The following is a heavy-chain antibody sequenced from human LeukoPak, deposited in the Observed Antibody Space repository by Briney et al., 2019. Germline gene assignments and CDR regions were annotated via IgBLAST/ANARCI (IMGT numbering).Heavy chain of an antibody. V-gene: IGHV3-21*01. J-gene: IGHJ4*02. D-gene: IGHD3-10*01. CDR3: ARDMGIGLTMVRGVLDY. CDR2: ISSSSSYI. Sequence: GGSLRLSCSASGFTFSSYSMNWVRQAPGKGLEWVSSISSSSSYIYYADSVKGRFTISRDNAKNSLYLQMNSLRAEDTAVYYCARDMGIGLTMVRGVLDYWGQGTLVTVS. CDR1: GFTFSSYS.